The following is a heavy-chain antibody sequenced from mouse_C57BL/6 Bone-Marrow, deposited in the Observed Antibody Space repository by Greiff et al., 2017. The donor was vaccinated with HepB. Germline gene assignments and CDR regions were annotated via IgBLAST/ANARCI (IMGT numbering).Heavy chain of an antibody. Sequence: EVKLMESEGGLVQPGSSMKLSCTASGFTFSDYYMAWVRQVPEKGLEWVANINYDGSSTYYLDSLKSRFIISRDNAKNILYLQMSSLKSEDTATYYCARVNYDYPFAYWGQGTLVTVSA. CDR1: GFTFSDYY. CDR2: INYDGSST. D-gene: IGHD2-4*01. V-gene: IGHV5-16*01. J-gene: IGHJ3*01. CDR3: ARVNYDYPFAY.